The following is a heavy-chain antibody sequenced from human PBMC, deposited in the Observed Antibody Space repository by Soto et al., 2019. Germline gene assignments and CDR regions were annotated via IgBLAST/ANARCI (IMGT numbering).Heavy chain of an antibody. J-gene: IGHJ4*02. Sequence: PSETLSLTCAVSGGSISSGGYSWSWIRQPPGKGLEWIGYIYHSGSTYYNPSLKSRVTISVDRSKNQFSLKLSSVTAADTAVYYCAGQGVVVNSFDYWGQGTLVTVSS. V-gene: IGHV4-30-2*02. CDR2: IYHSGST. CDR1: GGSISSGGYS. CDR3: AGQGVVVNSFDY. D-gene: IGHD3-22*01.